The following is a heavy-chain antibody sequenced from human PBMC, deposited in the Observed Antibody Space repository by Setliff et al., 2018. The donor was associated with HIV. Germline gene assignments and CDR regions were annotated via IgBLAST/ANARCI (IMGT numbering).Heavy chain of an antibody. V-gene: IGHV3-15*07. CDR1: GLAYKNAW. CDR2: VKSMTEGGPT. CDR3: VRDPVSGMFDY. D-gene: IGHD6-25*01. J-gene: IGHJ4*01. Sequence: GGSLRLSCVVPGLAYKNAWMNWVRQAPGGGLEWVGRVKSMTEGGPTDYAAPVRGRFIISRDDSKSTVYLQMNTLKIEDTGLYYCVRDPVSGMFDYWGQGTLVTVSS.